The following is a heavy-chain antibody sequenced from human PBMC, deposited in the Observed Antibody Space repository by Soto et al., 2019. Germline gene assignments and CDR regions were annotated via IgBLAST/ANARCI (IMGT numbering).Heavy chain of an antibody. J-gene: IGHJ4*02. CDR2: IYHSGST. CDR1: GGSISSGGYS. D-gene: IGHD3-22*01. CDR3: ATLPEYYYDSSGISSLV. Sequence: ASETLSLTCAVSGGSISSGGYSWSWIRQPPGKGLEWIGYIYHSGSTYYNPSLKSRVTISVDRSKNQFSLKLSSVTAADTAVYYCATLPEYYYDSSGISSLVWGQGTLVTVSS. V-gene: IGHV4-30-2*01.